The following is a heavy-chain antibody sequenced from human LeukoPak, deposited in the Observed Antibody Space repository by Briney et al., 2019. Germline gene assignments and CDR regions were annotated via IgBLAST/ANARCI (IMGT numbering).Heavy chain of an antibody. V-gene: IGHV4-38-2*02. CDR2: IYYSGST. CDR3: ARSPTKRVPEDY. J-gene: IGHJ4*02. CDR1: GYSISSGYY. Sequence: PSETLSLTCTVSGYSISSGYYWGWIRQPPGKGLEWIGSIYYSGSTHYNPSLKSRVTISVDTSKNQFSLKLSSVTAADTAVYYCARSPTKRVPEDYWGQGTLVTVSS. D-gene: IGHD2-2*01.